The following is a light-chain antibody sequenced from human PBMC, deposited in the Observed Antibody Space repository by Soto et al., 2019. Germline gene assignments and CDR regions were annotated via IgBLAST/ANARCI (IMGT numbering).Light chain of an antibody. CDR3: QQYGSSIT. CDR1: QSISTNY. V-gene: IGKV3-20*01. J-gene: IGKJ5*01. Sequence: ESVLTQSPGTLSLSPGERATLSCRAGQSISTNYLAWYRQSFGQAPRLLIYGASSRATGIPDRFSGSGSGTDFTLTISRLEPEDFAVYHCQQYGSSITFGQGTRLEIK. CDR2: GAS.